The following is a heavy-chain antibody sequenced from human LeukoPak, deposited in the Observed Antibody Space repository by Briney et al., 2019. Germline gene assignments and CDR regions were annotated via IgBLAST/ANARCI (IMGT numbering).Heavy chain of an antibody. J-gene: IGHJ6*03. CDR2: INHSGST. D-gene: IGHD2-2*01. V-gene: IGHV4-34*01. CDR1: GGSFSGYY. CDR3: ARGRTGYHLLPTKKNNDYYYMDV. Sequence: SETLSLTCGVYGGSFSGYYWSWLRQPPGKGLEWIGEINHSGSTNYNPPLKSRVTISVDTSKNQFSLKLASVTVADTAVYYCARGRTGYHLLPTKKNNDYYYMDVWGKGTTVTVSS.